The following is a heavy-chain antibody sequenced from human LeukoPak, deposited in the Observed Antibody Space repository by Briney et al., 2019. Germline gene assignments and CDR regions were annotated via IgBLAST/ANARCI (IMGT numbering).Heavy chain of an antibody. D-gene: IGHD3-22*01. Sequence: GASVKVSCKASGYTFTSYAMHWVRQAPGQRLEWMGWINAGNGNTKYSQKFQGRVTITRDTSASTAYMELSSLRSEDTAVYYCARGYYDSSGYLNWFDPWGQGTLVTVSS. V-gene: IGHV1-3*01. J-gene: IGHJ5*02. CDR2: INAGNGNT. CDR1: GYTFTSYA. CDR3: ARGYYDSSGYLNWFDP.